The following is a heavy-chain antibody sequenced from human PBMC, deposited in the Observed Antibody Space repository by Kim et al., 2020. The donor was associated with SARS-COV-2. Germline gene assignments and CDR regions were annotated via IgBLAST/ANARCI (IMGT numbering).Heavy chain of an antibody. Sequence: GTSYARKFQGRITMTRETSINPVYMELSRLRSDDTVVYYCAKGATPTGFDYWGQGTLVTVSS. CDR2: GT. V-gene: IGHV1-2*05. CDR3: AKGATPTGFDY. D-gene: IGHD2-2*01. J-gene: IGHJ4*02.